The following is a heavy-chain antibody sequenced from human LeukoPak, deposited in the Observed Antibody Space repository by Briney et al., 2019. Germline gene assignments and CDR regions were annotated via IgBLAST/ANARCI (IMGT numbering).Heavy chain of an antibody. V-gene: IGHV4-34*01. CDR3: AKSLYGSGSYYNWFDP. CDR2: INHRGST. CDR1: GGSFSGYY. J-gene: IGHJ5*02. D-gene: IGHD3-10*01. Sequence: SETLSLTCVVYGGSFSGYYWSWIRQSPGKGLEWIGEINHRGSTNYNPSLKRRVTISLDTSKNQFSLKLSSVTAADTAVYYCAKSLYGSGSYYNWFDPWGQGTLVTISS.